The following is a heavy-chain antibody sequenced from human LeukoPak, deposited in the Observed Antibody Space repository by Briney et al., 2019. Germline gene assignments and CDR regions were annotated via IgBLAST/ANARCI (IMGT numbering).Heavy chain of an antibody. CDR2: IWYDGSNK. CDR1: GFTFSSYG. D-gene: IGHD6-13*01. V-gene: IGHV3-33*01. Sequence: PGGSLRLSCAASGFTFSSYGMHWVRQAPGKGLEWVAVIWYDGSNKYYADSVKGRFTISRDNSKNTLYLQMNSLRAEDTAVYYCARDRFSSWFDYWGQGTLVTVSS. J-gene: IGHJ4*02. CDR3: ARDRFSSWFDY.